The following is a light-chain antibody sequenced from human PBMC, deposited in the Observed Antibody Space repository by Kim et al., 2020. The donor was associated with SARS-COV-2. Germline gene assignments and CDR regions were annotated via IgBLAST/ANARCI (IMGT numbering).Light chain of an antibody. J-gene: IGLJ3*02. CDR1: SSNIGAGYD. CDR2: GNN. Sequence: PGQRVPISCTGSSSNIGAGYDVHWYQQYPGTAPKLLIYGNNNRPAGVPDRFSGSTSGTSASLAITGLQAEDEADYYCQSYDDSHKLFGGGTKVTVL. CDR3: QSYDDSHKL. V-gene: IGLV1-40*01.